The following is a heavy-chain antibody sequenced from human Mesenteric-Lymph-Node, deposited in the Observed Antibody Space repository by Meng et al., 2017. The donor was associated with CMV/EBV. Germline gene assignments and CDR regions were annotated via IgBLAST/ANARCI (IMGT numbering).Heavy chain of an antibody. V-gene: IGHV4-59*01. CDR2: IYYSGST. CDR1: GGSFSGYY. CDR3: ARSGGLRPDY. Sequence: SETLSLTCAVYGGSFSGYYWSWIRQPPGKGLEWIGYIYYSGSTNYNPSLKSRVTISVDTSKNQFSLKLSSVTAADTAVYYCARSGGLRPDYWGQGTLVTVSS. D-gene: IGHD5-12*01. J-gene: IGHJ4*02.